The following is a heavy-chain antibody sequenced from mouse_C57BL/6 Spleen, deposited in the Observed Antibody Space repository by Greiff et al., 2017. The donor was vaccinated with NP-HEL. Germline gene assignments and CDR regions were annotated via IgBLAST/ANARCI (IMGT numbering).Heavy chain of an antibody. CDR2: ISYDGSN. V-gene: IGHV3-6*01. J-gene: IGHJ2*01. Sequence: EVQVVESGPGLVKPSQSLSLTCSVTGYSITSGYYWNWIRQFPGNKLEWMGYISYDGSNNYNPSLKNRISITRDTSKNQFFLKLNSVTTEDTATYYCARDGLLRRYFDYWGQGTTLTVSS. D-gene: IGHD2-12*01. CDR3: ARDGLLRRYFDY. CDR1: GYSITSGYY.